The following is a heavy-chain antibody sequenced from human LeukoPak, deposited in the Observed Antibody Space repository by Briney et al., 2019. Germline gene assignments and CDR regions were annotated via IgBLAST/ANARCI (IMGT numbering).Heavy chain of an antibody. CDR1: GGSISSYY. V-gene: IGHV4-59*01. J-gene: IGHJ6*03. CDR2: IYYSGST. CDR3: ARDRPRHYYDSSGYSDYMDV. Sequence: PSETLSLTCTVSGGSISSYYWSWIRQPPGKGLEWIGYIYYSGSTNYNPSLKSRVTISVDTSKNQFSLKLSSMTAAGTAVYYCARDRPRHYYDSSGYSDYMDVWGKGTTVTVPS. D-gene: IGHD3-22*01.